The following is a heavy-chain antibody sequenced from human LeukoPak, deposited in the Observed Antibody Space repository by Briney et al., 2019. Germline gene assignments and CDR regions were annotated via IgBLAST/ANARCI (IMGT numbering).Heavy chain of an antibody. CDR2: ISDSGDLT. CDR3: AKGSRQFSSDKAGPIDY. V-gene: IGHV3-23*01. D-gene: IGHD6-19*01. Sequence: PGGSLRLSCAGSGFTFSSNAMSWVRQAPGKGLEWVSSISDSGDLTYYADSVKGRFTISRDNSKNTLFVQMSSLRAEDTAVYYCAKGSRQFSSDKAGPIDYWGQGTLVTVSS. CDR1: GFTFSSNA. J-gene: IGHJ4*02.